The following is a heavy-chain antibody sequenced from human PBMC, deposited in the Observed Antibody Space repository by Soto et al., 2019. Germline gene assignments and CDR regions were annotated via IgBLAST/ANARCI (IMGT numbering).Heavy chain of an antibody. CDR2: IRSKSNSYAT. CDR3: TRGYGDYVRDY. D-gene: IGHD4-17*01. CDR1: GFTFSGSA. Sequence: EVQLVESGGGLVQPGGSLKLSCAVSGFTFSGSAMHWVRQASGKGLEWVGRIRSKSNSYATAYAASVKGRFTISRDDSKTTAYLQMNSLKPEDTAVYYCTRGYGDYVRDYWGQGTLVTVSS. V-gene: IGHV3-73*01. J-gene: IGHJ4*02.